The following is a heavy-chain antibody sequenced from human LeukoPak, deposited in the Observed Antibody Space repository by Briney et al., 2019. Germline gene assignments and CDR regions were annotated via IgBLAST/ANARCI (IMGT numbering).Heavy chain of an antibody. CDR1: GFTFSSYE. D-gene: IGHD3-22*01. V-gene: IGHV3-48*03. CDR2: ISSSGSTI. CDR3: ARKTDSGGQGDY. Sequence: GGSLRLSCAASGFTFSSYEMNWVRQTPGKGLEWVSYISSSGSTIYYADSVKGRFTIYRDNAKNSLYLQINNLRAEDTAVYYCARKTDSGGQGDYWGPGTLVTVSS. J-gene: IGHJ4*02.